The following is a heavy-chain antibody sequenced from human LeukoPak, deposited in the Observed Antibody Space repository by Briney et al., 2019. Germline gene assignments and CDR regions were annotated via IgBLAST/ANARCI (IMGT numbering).Heavy chain of an antibody. J-gene: IGHJ4*02. V-gene: IGHV3-49*03. D-gene: IGHD3-10*01. CDR3: TAEVGAMVRGVIRGYYFDY. Sequence: GGSLRLSCAASGFTFSDYYMSWIRQAPGKGLEWVGFIRSKAYGGTTEYAASVKGRFTISRDDSKSIAYLQMNSLKTEDTAVYYCTAEVGAMVRGVIRGYYFDYWGQGTLVTVSS. CDR2: IRSKAYGGTT. CDR1: GFTFSDYY.